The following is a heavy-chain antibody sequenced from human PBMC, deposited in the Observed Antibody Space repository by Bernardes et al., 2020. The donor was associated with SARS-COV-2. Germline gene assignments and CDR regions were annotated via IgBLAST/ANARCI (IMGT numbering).Heavy chain of an antibody. Sequence: SETLSLTCAVYGGSFSGYYWSWIRQPPGKGLEWIGEINHSGSTNYNPSLKSRVTISVDTSKNQFSLKLSSVTAADTAVYYCARDNYYDSSGYYPRYYYGMDVWGQGTTVTVSS. CDR1: GGSFSGYY. CDR2: INHSGST. D-gene: IGHD3-22*01. V-gene: IGHV4-34*01. J-gene: IGHJ6*02. CDR3: ARDNYYDSSGYYPRYYYGMDV.